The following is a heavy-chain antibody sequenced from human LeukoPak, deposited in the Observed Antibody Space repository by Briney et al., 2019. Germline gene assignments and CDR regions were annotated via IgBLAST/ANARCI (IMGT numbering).Heavy chain of an antibody. J-gene: IGHJ3*02. Sequence: MTSETLSLTCTVSGGSISSYYWSWIRQPAGKGLEWIGRIYTSGSTNYNPSLKSRVTMSVDTSKNQFSLKLSSVTAADTAVYYCARNPIVAKTFDIWGQGTMVTVSS. CDR2: IYTSGST. CDR3: ARNPIVAKTFDI. CDR1: GGSISSYY. D-gene: IGHD5-12*01. V-gene: IGHV4-4*07.